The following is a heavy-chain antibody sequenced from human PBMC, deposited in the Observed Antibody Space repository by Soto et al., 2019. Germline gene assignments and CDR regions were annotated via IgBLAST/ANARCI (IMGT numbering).Heavy chain of an antibody. CDR3: APPPMASDYYYGMDV. CDR2: IYPGDSDT. D-gene: IGHD2-8*01. J-gene: IGHJ6*02. CDR1: GYSFTSYW. Sequence: PGESLKISCKGSGYSFTSYWIGWVRQMPGKGLEWMGTIYPGDSDTRYSPSFQGQVTISADKSISTAYLQWSSLKASDTAMYYCAPPPMASDYYYGMDVWGQGTTVTVSS. V-gene: IGHV5-51*01.